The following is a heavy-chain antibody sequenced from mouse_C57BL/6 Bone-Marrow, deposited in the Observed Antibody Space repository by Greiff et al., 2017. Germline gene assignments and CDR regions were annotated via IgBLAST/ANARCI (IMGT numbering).Heavy chain of an antibody. CDR2: ISYDGSN. J-gene: IGHJ3*01. V-gene: IGHV3-6*01. D-gene: IGHD2-3*01. CDR1: GYSITSGYY. CDR3: ARRGVYAWFAY. Sequence: ESGPGLVKPSQSLSLTCSVTGYSITSGYYWNWIRQFPGNKLEWMGYISYDGSNNYNPSLKNRISITRDTSKNQFFLKLNSVTTEDTATYYCARRGVYAWFAYWGQGTLVTVSA.